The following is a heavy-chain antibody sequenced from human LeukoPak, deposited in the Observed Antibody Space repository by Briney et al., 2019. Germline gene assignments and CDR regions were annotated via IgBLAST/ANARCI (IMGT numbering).Heavy chain of an antibody. CDR1: GFTFSSYE. CDR2: ISSSGSTI. V-gene: IGHV3-48*03. CDR3: AREGGYSSSWYNY. Sequence: GGSLRLSCAASGFTFSSYEMNWVRPAPGEGLERVSYISSSGSTIYYADSVKGRFTISRDNAKNSLYLQMNSLRAEDTAVYYCAREGGYSSSWYNYWGQGTLVTVSS. D-gene: IGHD6-13*01. J-gene: IGHJ4*02.